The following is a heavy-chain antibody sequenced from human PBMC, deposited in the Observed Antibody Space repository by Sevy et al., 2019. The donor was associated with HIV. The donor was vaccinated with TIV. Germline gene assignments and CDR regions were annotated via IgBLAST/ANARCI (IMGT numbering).Heavy chain of an antibody. CDR2: ISGSATFI. D-gene: IGHD3-10*01. Sequence: GGSLRLSCAASGFTFSDYYMSWIRQAPGKGLEWVSYISGSATFIHYADSFQGRFTISRDNAKNSLYLQMNSLRAEDTAVYYCARGEYFGELGNWFDPWGQGTLVTVSS. J-gene: IGHJ5*02. CDR1: GFTFSDYY. V-gene: IGHV3-11*01. CDR3: ARGEYFGELGNWFDP.